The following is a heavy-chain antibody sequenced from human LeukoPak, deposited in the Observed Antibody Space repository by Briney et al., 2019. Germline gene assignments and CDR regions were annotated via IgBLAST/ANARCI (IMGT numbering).Heavy chain of an antibody. CDR2: IKKDGSEK. CDR1: GFTFSSYW. CDR3: ARDLSAVTGYTYGRGIDY. Sequence: GGSLRLSCAASGFTFSSYWMNWVRQAPGKGLEWVAKIKKDGSEKYYVDSVKGRFTISRDNAKTSLFLQMNSLRAEDTAVYYCARDLSAVTGYTYGRGIDYWGQGTLVTVSS. J-gene: IGHJ4*02. D-gene: IGHD5-18*01. V-gene: IGHV3-7*01.